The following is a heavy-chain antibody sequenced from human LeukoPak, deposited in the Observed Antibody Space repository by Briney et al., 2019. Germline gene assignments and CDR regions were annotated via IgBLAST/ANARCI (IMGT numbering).Heavy chain of an antibody. J-gene: IGHJ4*02. V-gene: IGHV4-59*01. Sequence: SETQSLPCTVSGGSIRRYHWSCLRQPPGKGLEWIGYIYYSGSTNYNPSLKSRVTISVDTSKNQFSLKLSSVTAADTAVYYCATIAAAGKDYWGERTLVTVSS. D-gene: IGHD6-13*01. CDR2: IYYSGST. CDR3: ATIAAAGKDY. CDR1: GGSIRRYH.